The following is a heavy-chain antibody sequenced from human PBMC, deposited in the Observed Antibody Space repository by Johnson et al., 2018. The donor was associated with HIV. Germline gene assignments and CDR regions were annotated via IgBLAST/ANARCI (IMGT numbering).Heavy chain of an antibody. CDR2: IYSGGST. J-gene: IGHJ3*02. D-gene: IGHD2-15*01. Sequence: VQLVESGGALVQPGGSLRLSCAASGFTVSSNYMSWVRQAPGKGLEWVSVIYSGGSTYYADSVKGRFTISRENAKNSLYLQMNSLRSGDTAVYYCARGAYGSDAFDIWGQGTMATVSS. CDR1: GFTVSSNY. V-gene: IGHV3-53*01. CDR3: ARGAYGSDAFDI.